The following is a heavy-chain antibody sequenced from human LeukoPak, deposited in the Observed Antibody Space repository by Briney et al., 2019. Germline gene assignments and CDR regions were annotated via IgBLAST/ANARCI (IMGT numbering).Heavy chain of an antibody. CDR1: GYSISSGYY. J-gene: IGHJ4*02. V-gene: IGHV4-38-2*02. Sequence: SETLSLTCTVSGYSISSGYYWGWIRQPPGKGLEWIGSIYHSGSTYYNPSLKSRVTISVDTSKNQFSLKLSSVTAADTAVYYCARAPGGGDYAHFDYWGQGTLVTVSS. D-gene: IGHD2-21*02. CDR3: ARAPGGGDYAHFDY. CDR2: IYHSGST.